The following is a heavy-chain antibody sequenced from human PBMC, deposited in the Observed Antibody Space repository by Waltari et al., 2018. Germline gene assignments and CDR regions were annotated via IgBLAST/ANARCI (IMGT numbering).Heavy chain of an antibody. V-gene: IGHV3-48*01. CDR2: ISASGISI. J-gene: IGHJ1*01. CDR3: AGPT. Sequence: EAHLAESGGTLVQPGGSLRLSWVASGFPFSGGSRNWVRQAPGKGLEWVAYISASGISIHYAASVKGRFTISRDNARNTLFLQMNNLRVDDTAVYYCAGPTWGQGTLVTVSS. CDR1: GFPFSGGS.